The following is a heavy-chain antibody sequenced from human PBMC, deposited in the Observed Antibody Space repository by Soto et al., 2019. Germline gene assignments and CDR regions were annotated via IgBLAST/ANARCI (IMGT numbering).Heavy chain of an antibody. CDR3: ARVPQSSRGDAFDI. J-gene: IGHJ3*02. V-gene: IGHV4-31*03. Sequence: SETLSLTCTVSGGSISSGAYYWSWIRQHPGKGLEWLGYIYYSGNTYYNPSLKSRVTISVDTSKNQFSLNLSSVTAADTAVFYCARVPQSSRGDAFDIWGQGTMVTVSS. CDR1: GGSISSGAYY. CDR2: IYYSGNT.